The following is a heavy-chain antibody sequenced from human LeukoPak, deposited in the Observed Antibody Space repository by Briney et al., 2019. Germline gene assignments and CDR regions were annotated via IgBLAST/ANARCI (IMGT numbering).Heavy chain of an antibody. CDR2: INNDGSIT. CDR1: EFTISRYW. V-gene: IGHV3-74*01. Sequence: PGGSLRLSCAASEFTISRYWMHWVRQAPGKGLVWVSNINNDGSITTYADSVKGRFTISRDNAKNSLYLQMNSLRDEDTAVYYCARDYYDSSGYYRHGMDVWGQGTTVTVSS. J-gene: IGHJ6*02. CDR3: ARDYYDSSGYYRHGMDV. D-gene: IGHD3-22*01.